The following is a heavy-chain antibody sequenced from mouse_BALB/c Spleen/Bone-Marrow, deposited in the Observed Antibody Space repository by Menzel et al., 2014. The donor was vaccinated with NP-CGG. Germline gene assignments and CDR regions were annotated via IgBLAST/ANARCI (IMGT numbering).Heavy chain of an antibody. D-gene: IGHD4-1*01. CDR2: IYPSDSYT. CDR1: GYTFTSYW. CDR3: TRSGTLGSMDY. Sequence: QVQLHQSGAELVRPGASVKLSCKASGYTFTSYWINWVKQRPGQGLEWIGNIYPSDSYTNYNQKFKGKATLTVDKSSSTAYMQLSSPTSEDSAIYYCTRSGTLGSMDYWGQGTSVTVSS. V-gene: IGHV1-69*02. J-gene: IGHJ4*01.